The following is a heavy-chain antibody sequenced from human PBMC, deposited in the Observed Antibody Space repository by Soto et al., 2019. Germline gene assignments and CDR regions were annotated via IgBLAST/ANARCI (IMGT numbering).Heavy chain of an antibody. Sequence: SETLSLTCAVSGGSISSGGYSWSWIRQPPGKGLEWIGEMYHSGSTYYNPSLKSRVTISVDTSKNQFSLKLSSVTAEDTAVYYCARDAILRYFDWFPSGWFDPWGQGTLVTVSS. V-gene: IGHV4-30-2*01. CDR2: MYHSGST. CDR3: ARDAILRYFDWFPSGWFDP. J-gene: IGHJ5*02. D-gene: IGHD3-9*01. CDR1: GGSISSGGYS.